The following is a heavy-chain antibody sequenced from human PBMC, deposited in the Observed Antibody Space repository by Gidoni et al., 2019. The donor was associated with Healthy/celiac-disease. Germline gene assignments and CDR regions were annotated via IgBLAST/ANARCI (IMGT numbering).Heavy chain of an antibody. CDR3: ARLDSSGWYGLDY. CDR1: GGSISSSSYY. CDR2: IYYSGST. J-gene: IGHJ4*02. V-gene: IGHV4-39*01. Sequence: QLQLQESGPGRVKPSETLSLTCTVSGGSISSSSYYWGWIRQPPGKGLEWIGSIYYSGSTSYHPSLKSRVTISVDTSKNQFSLKLSSVTAADTAVYYCARLDSSGWYGLDYWGQGTLVTVSS. D-gene: IGHD6-19*01.